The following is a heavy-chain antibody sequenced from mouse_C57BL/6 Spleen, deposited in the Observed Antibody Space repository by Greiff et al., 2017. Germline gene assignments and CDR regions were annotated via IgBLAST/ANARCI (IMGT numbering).Heavy chain of an antibody. V-gene: IGHV5-12*01. CDR1: GFTFSDYY. D-gene: IGHD2-3*01. CDR2: ISNGGGST. CDR3: ARLMVTTPWFAY. Sequence: EVKLVESGGGLVQPGGSLKLSCAASGFTFSDYYMYWVRQTPEKRLEWVAYISNGGGSTYYPDTVKGRFTISRDNAKNTLYLQMSRLKSEDTAMYYCARLMVTTPWFAYWGQGTLVTVSA. J-gene: IGHJ3*01.